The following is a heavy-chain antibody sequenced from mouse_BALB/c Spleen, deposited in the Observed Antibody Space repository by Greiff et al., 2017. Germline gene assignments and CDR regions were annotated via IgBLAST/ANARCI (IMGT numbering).Heavy chain of an antibody. J-gene: IGHJ3*01. CDR3: ARPHFHYYGSSYGGFAY. V-gene: IGHV5-12-2*01. CDR1: GFTFSSYT. CDR2: ISNGGGST. Sequence: DVMLVESGGGLVQPGGSLKLSCAASGFTFSSYTMSWVRQTPEKRLEWVAYISNGGGSTYYPDTVKGRFTISRDNAKNTLYLQMSSLKSEDTAMYYCARPHFHYYGSSYGGFAYWGQGTLVTVSA. D-gene: IGHD1-1*01.